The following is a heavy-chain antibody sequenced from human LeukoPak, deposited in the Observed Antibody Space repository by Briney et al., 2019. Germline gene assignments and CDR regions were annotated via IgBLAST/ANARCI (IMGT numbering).Heavy chain of an antibody. J-gene: IGHJ4*02. D-gene: IGHD1-26*01. CDR2: ISSSTSTI. CDR1: GFTFSSYN. CDR3: AREEGATTVYYFDY. V-gene: IGHV3-48*04. Sequence: PGGSLRLSCAASGFTFSSYNMIWVRLAPGKGLEWLSYISSSTSTIYYADSVKGRFTISRDNAKNSLYLQMNSLRAEDTAVYYCAREEGATTVYYFDYWGQGTLVTVSS.